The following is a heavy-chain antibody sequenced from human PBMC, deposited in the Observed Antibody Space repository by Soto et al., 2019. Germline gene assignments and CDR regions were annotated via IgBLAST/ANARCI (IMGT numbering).Heavy chain of an antibody. Sequence: QVHLVESGGGVVQPGRSLRLACAVSGFRFSDYGMHWVRQAPGKGLEWVAVISNDGSKKYYGDSVQGRFTISRDDSKSTVYAQMDSLKPEDTAVYYCAKTRRGYDMFFYGLDVWGQGTTVTVSS. CDR3: AKTRRGYDMFFYGLDV. D-gene: IGHD5-12*01. J-gene: IGHJ6*02. CDR1: GFRFSDYG. V-gene: IGHV3-30*18. CDR2: ISNDGSKK.